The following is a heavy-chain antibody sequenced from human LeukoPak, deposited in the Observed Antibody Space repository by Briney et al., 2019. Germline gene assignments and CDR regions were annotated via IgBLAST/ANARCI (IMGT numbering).Heavy chain of an antibody. CDR3: AKDLGVAVAGDY. V-gene: IGHV3-48*04. Sequence: GGSLRLSCAASGFTFSNYAMNWVRQAPGKGLEWVSYICCSVSSSSTIYYVGSVQVRFTISRDNAKNSLYLQMDRLRVDDTDVYYCAKDLGVAVAGDYWGQGTLVTVSS. J-gene: IGHJ4*02. CDR1: GFTFSNYA. D-gene: IGHD6-19*01. CDR2: ICCSVSSSSTI.